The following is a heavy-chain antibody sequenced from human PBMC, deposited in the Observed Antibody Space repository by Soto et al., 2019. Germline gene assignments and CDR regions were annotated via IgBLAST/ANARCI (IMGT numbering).Heavy chain of an antibody. CDR3: ARDQIPTGMDV. Sequence: GGSLXLSFAASGFTVSSNYMSWVRQAPGKGLEWVSVIYSGGSTYYADSVKGRFTISRDNSKNTLYLQMNSLRAEDTAVYYCARDQIPTGMDVWGQGTTVTVSS. CDR2: IYSGGST. J-gene: IGHJ6*02. V-gene: IGHV3-66*01. CDR1: GFTVSSNY.